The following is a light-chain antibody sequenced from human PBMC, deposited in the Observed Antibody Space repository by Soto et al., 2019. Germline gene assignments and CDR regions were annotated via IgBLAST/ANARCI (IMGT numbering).Light chain of an antibody. CDR1: QSVSND. Sequence: EIVLTQSPATLSVSPGDRATLSCRASQSVSNDLTWFQQKPGQAPRLLIYDASTRATGIPARFSGSGSGTEFTLNISSLQSEDFAIYYCQQYNNWPLTFGGGTKVEIK. CDR2: DAS. CDR3: QQYNNWPLT. J-gene: IGKJ4*01. V-gene: IGKV3-15*01.